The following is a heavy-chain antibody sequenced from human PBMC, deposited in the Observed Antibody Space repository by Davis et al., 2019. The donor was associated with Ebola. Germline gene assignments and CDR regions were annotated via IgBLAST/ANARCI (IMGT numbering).Heavy chain of an antibody. V-gene: IGHV3-21*01. Sequence: GESLKISCAGSGFTFSSYSMNWVRQAPGKGLEWVSSISRSSTYIYYADSVKGRFTISRDNAKNTLYLQMNSLRAEDTAVYYCARDRDRLLWFGETPGYGMDVWGQGTTVTVSS. CDR3: ARDRDRLLWFGETPGYGMDV. J-gene: IGHJ6*02. D-gene: IGHD3-10*01. CDR2: ISRSSTYI. CDR1: GFTFSSYS.